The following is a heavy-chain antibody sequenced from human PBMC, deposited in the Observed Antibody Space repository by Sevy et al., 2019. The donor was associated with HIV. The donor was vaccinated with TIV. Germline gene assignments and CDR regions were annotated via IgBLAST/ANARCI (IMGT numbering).Heavy chain of an antibody. J-gene: IGHJ3*02. V-gene: IGHV3-30-3*01. CDR1: GFTYSNYT. Sequence: GGSLRLSCAASGFTYSNYTMHWVRQVPGKGLEWVALIAYDETFEYYADSVKGRFTISRDRPKKTLYLQMNSLRIEDTAVYYCARGANGFDIWGPGTMVTVSS. CDR3: ARGANGFDI. CDR2: IAYDETFE. D-gene: IGHD5-12*01.